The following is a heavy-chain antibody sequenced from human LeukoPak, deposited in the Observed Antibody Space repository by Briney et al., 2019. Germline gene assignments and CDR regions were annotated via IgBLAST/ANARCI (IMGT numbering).Heavy chain of an antibody. J-gene: IGHJ5*02. CDR2: IYYSGST. CDR3: AGGQDIVLRGFDP. D-gene: IGHD2-8*01. V-gene: IGHV4-59*01. CDR1: GGSISSYY. Sequence: PSETLSLTCTVSGGSISSYYWSWIRQPPGKGLEWIGYIYYSGSTNYNPSLKSRVTISVDTSKNQFSLKLNSVTAADTAVYYCAGGQDIVLRGFDPWGQGTLVTVYS.